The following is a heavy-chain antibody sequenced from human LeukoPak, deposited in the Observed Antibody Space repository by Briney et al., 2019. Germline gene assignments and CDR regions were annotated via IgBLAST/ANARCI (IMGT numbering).Heavy chain of an antibody. V-gene: IGHV1-69*01. CDR1: RGTLSSYA. D-gene: IGHD2-2*01. J-gene: IGHJ3*02. CDR3: ARVTPFVIVVVTAASGPFDI. Sequence: SAKVSRKASRGTLSSYAISWVRQAPGQGREWMGGIIPIFVTANNAQKFQGRDTTTADESTSTAYIEPCSLRSEDTAVYYCARVTPFVIVVVTAASGPFDIWGQWTMVTVSS. CDR2: IIPIFVTA.